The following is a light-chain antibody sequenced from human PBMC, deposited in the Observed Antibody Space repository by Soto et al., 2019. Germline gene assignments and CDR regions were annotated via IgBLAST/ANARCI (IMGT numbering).Light chain of an antibody. V-gene: IGKV3-15*01. Sequence: IVMTQSPATLSVSPAGRATLSCRASQSISDTSAWYQQKPGQAPRLLIYSASRRATGFPGRFSGSGSGTDFTLTISSLQSEDLAVYYCQQYNNWPWTFGQGTKVDIK. CDR1: QSISDT. CDR2: SAS. CDR3: QQYNNWPWT. J-gene: IGKJ1*01.